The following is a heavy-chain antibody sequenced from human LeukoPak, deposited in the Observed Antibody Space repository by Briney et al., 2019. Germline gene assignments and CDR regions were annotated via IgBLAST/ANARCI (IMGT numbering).Heavy chain of an antibody. V-gene: IGHV3-30*03. Sequence: PGGSLRLSCAASGFTFSSYGMHWVRQAPGKGLEWVAVISYDGSNKYYADSVKGRFTISRDNSKNTLYLQMNSLRAEDMAVYYCARSTRITIFGVPPSYWGQGTLVTVSS. CDR3: ARSTRITIFGVPPSY. CDR1: GFTFSSYG. D-gene: IGHD3-3*01. J-gene: IGHJ4*02. CDR2: ISYDGSNK.